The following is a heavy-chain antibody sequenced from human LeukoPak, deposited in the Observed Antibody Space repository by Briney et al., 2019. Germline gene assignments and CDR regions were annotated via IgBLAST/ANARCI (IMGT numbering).Heavy chain of an antibody. D-gene: IGHD3-9*01. CDR3: ARRYHDFTGYYQYFDL. Sequence: GESLKISCKGFGFTFTNYWIGWVRQMPGKCLEWLGIIYGGDSDTRYSPSLQGQVTISADKSIATAYLQWSSLKASDTAIYYCARRYHDFTGYYQYFDLWGQGTLVTVSS. CDR2: IYGGDSDT. J-gene: IGHJ4*02. V-gene: IGHV5-51*01. CDR1: GFTFTNYW.